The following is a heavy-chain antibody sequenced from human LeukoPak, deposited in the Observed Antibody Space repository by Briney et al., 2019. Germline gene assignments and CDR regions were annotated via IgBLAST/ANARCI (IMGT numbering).Heavy chain of an antibody. Sequence: PSETLSLTCAVYGGSFSGYYWSWIRQPPGKGLEWIGEINHSGSTNYNPSLKSRVTISVDTSKNQFSLKLSSVTAADTAVYYCARVGYDSSGYKRYWGQGTLVTVSS. CDR3: ARVGYDSSGYKRY. V-gene: IGHV4-34*01. D-gene: IGHD3-22*01. CDR1: GGSFSGYY. CDR2: INHSGST. J-gene: IGHJ4*02.